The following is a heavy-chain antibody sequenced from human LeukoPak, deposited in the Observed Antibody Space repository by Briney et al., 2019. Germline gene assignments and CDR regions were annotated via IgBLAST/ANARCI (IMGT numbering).Heavy chain of an antibody. J-gene: IGHJ4*02. CDR2: ISSSSSYI. D-gene: IGHD1-14*01. V-gene: IGHV3-21*01. Sequence: GGSLRLSCAASGFTFSSYSMNWVRQAPGKGLEWVSSISSSSSYIYYADSVKGRFTISRDNAKNSLYLQMNSLRAEDTAVYYCARATTDLGRVDYWGQGTLVTVSS. CDR3: ARATTDLGRVDY. CDR1: GFTFSSYS.